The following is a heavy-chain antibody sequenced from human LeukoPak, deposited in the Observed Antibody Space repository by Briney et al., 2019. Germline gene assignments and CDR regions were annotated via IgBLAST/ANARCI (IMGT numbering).Heavy chain of an antibody. CDR1: GFTFSSYA. J-gene: IGHJ4*02. V-gene: IGHV3-23*01. Sequence: GGSLRLSCAASGFTFSSYAMSWVRHAPGKGLEWVSAISGSGGSTYYADSVKGRFTISRDNSKNTLYLQMNSLRAEDTAVYYCARATYDSSGYYRYYFDYWGQGTLVTVSS. CDR2: ISGSGGST. CDR3: ARATYDSSGYYRYYFDY. D-gene: IGHD3-22*01.